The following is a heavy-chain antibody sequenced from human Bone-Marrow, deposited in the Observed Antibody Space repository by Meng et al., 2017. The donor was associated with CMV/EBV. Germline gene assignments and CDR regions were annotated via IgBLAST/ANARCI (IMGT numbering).Heavy chain of an antibody. D-gene: IGHD3-22*01. CDR1: GGSISSYY. J-gene: IGHJ5*02. V-gene: IGHV4-59*01. CDR3: ARDRTDYYDSTFYYPNWFDP. CDR2: IYYSGST. Sequence: SETLSLTCTVSGGSISSYYWSWIRQPPGKGLEWIGYIYYSGSTNYNPSLKSRVTISVDTSKNQFSLKLSSVTAADTAVYYCARDRTDYYDSTFYYPNWFDPWGQGTLVTVSS.